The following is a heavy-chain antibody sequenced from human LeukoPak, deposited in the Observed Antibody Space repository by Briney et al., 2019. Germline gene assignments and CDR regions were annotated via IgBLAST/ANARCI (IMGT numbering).Heavy chain of an antibody. CDR1: GYTFTSYA. V-gene: IGHV1-3*01. D-gene: IGHD3-10*01. J-gene: IGHJ5*02. CDR2: INAGNGNT. CDR3: ARRTILLLWFGEDDWFDP. Sequence: GASVKVSCKASGYTFTSYAMHWVRQAPGQRLEWMGWINAGNGNTKYSQKFQGRVTITRDTSTSTAYMELRSLRSDDTAVYYCARRTILLLWFGEDDWFDPWGQGTLVTVSS.